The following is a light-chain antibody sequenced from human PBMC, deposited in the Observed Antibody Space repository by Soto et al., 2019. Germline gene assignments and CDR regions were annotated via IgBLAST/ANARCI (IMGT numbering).Light chain of an antibody. V-gene: IGLV2-18*02. CDR1: SSDVGYYNR. CDR2: EVS. Sequence: QSALTQPPSVSGSPGQSVTISCTGTSSDVGYYNRVSWYQQPPGTAPKLMVFEVSNRPSGVPDRFSGSKSGNTASLTISGLQAEDEADYYCSSYTTSSTLVFGGVTKVTVL. J-gene: IGLJ2*01. CDR3: SSYTTSSTLV.